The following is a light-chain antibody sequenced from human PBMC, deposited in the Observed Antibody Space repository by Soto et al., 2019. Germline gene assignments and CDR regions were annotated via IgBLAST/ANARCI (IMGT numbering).Light chain of an antibody. J-gene: IGKJ2*01. CDR3: QHRGNWPRT. V-gene: IGKV3-11*01. Sequence: EIVLTQSPATLSFSPGERATLSCRASQSVTTYLSWYQQKPGQAPRLLIYDASNRATDIPARFSGSGSGTDFTLTISSLEPEDFAVYYCQHRGNWPRTFGQGTKLEIK. CDR2: DAS. CDR1: QSVTTY.